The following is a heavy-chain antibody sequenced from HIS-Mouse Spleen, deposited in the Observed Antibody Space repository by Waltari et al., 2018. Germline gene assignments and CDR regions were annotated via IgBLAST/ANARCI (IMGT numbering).Heavy chain of an antibody. V-gene: IGHV1-8*01. Sequence: QVQLVQSGAEVKKPGASVTVSCKASGYTFPSYDFNWVRQATGQGLVWMGWMNPNSGNTGYAQKFQGRVTMTRNTSISTAYMELSSLRSEDTAVYYCARGHDYSNYFDYWGQGTLVTVSS. J-gene: IGHJ4*02. CDR3: ARGHDYSNYFDY. D-gene: IGHD4-4*01. CDR2: MNPNSGNT. CDR1: GYTFPSYD.